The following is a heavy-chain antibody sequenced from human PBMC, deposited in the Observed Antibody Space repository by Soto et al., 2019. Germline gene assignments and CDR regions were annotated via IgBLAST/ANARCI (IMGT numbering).Heavy chain of an antibody. V-gene: IGHV3-30*03. CDR2: ISYDGSND. D-gene: IGHD3-22*01. CDR1: GFTFSNYG. CDR3: ARGSDAYYLDSRGNQANFDY. Sequence: PGGSLGISCAVFGFTFSNYGMHWVRQAPGEGLDWVAVISYDGSNDYYADPVKGRFTISRDNSKNKLYLQMNSLRAEDTAVDYGARGSDAYYLDSRGNQANFDYWGQGTLVTAPQ. J-gene: IGHJ4*02.